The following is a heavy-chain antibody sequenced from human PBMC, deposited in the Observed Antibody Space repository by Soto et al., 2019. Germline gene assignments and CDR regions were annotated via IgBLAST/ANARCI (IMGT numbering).Heavy chain of an antibody. V-gene: IGHV4-30-4*01. Sequence: SETLSLTCAVSGGSIRSSDYYWTWIRQPPGKGLEWIGYIDYSGSAYYNPSLKSRLTLSVDTSKNQFSLTPRSMTAADTAVYFCARELTGYSHGPGVVYWGQGTRVTVSS. CDR2: IDYSGSA. CDR3: ARELTGYSHGPGVVY. J-gene: IGHJ4*02. CDR1: GGSIRSSDYY. D-gene: IGHD5-18*01.